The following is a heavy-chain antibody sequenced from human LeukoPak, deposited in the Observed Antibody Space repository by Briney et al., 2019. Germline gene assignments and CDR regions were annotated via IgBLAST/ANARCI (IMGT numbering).Heavy chain of an antibody. CDR2: IDPSDSYT. CDR1: GYSFTSYW. CDR3: ASSYGSGSYYKDGDY. Sequence: GESLKISCKGSGYSFTSYWISWVRQMPGKGLEWMGRIDPSDSYTNYSPSFQGHVTNSADKSISTAYLQWSSLKASDTAMYYCASSYGSGSYYKDGDYWGQGTLVTVSS. D-gene: IGHD3-10*01. J-gene: IGHJ4*02. V-gene: IGHV5-10-1*01.